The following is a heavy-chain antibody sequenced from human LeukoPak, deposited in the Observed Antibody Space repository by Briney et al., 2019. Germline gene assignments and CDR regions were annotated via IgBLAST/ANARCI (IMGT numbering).Heavy chain of an antibody. CDR3: AREIGYSDYVGTGGYFDY. V-gene: IGHV3-74*01. J-gene: IGHJ4*02. Sequence: PGGSLRLSCAASGFTFSSYWMHWVGQAPGKGLVGVSRMNSDGSSTNYADSVKGRFTISRDNAKNTLYLQMNSLRAEDTAVYYCAREIGYSDYVGTGGYFDYWGQGTLVTVSS. D-gene: IGHD4-11*01. CDR1: GFTFSSYW. CDR2: MNSDGSST.